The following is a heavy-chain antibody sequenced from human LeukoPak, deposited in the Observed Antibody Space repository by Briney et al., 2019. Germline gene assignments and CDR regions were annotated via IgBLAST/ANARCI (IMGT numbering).Heavy chain of an antibody. CDR3: ARDMKLLGVDP. CDR2: ISSSGSTI. V-gene: IGHV3-11*01. D-gene: IGHD1-7*01. CDR1: GFTFSNYW. J-gene: IGHJ5*02. Sequence: GGSLRLSCAASGFTFSNYWMSWVRQAPGKGLEWVSYISSSGSTIYYADSVKGRFTISRDNAKNSLYLQMNSLRAEDTAVYYCARDMKLLGVDPWGQGTLVTVSS.